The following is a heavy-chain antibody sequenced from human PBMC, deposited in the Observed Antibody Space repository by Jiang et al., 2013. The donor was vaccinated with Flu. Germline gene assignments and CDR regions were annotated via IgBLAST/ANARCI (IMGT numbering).Heavy chain of an antibody. D-gene: IGHD2-2*01. CDR1: GYSFTSYW. CDR2: IYPGDSDT. J-gene: IGHJ4*02. Sequence: SLKISCKGSGYSFTSYWIGWVRQMPGKGLEWMGIIYPGDSDTRYSPSFQGQVTISADKSISTAYLQWSSLKASDTAMYYCARLNRIVVVPAANLGFDYWGQGTLVTVSS. V-gene: IGHV5-51*01. CDR3: ARLNRIVVVPAANLGFDY.